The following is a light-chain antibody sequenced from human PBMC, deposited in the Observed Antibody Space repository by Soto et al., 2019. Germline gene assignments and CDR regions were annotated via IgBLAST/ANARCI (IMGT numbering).Light chain of an antibody. J-gene: IGKJ4*01. CDR2: GAS. CDR1: QSVSSN. CDR3: QQRSNWPPSLT. Sequence: EVVMTQSPATLSVSPGERATLSCRASQSVSSNLAWYQQKPGQAPRLLIYGASTRAAGIPARFSGSGSGTDFTLTITSLQSEDFGVYYCQQRSNWPPSLTFGGGTKGDIK. V-gene: IGKV3-15*01.